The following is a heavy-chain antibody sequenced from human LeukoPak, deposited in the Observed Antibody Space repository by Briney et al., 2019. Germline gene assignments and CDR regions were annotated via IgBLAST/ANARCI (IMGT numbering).Heavy chain of an antibody. CDR2: ISGSGGST. V-gene: IGHV3-23*01. Sequence: GGSLRLSCAASGSTFSSYAMSWVRQAPGKGLEWVSAISGSGGSTYYADSVKGRFTISRDNAKNSLYLQMNSLRAEDTAVYYCAREYSSGWPDTFYYYYGMDVWGQGTTVTVSS. J-gene: IGHJ6*02. CDR3: AREYSSGWPDTFYYYYGMDV. CDR1: GSTFSSYA. D-gene: IGHD6-19*01.